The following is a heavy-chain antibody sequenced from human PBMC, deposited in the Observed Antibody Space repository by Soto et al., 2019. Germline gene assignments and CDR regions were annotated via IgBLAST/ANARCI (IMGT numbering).Heavy chain of an antibody. Sequence: SETLSLTCTVSGGSISSSSYYWGWIRQPPGKGLEWIGSIYYSGSTYYNPSLKSRVTISVDTSKNQFSLKLSSVTAADTAVYYCARAYYDSSGYYPALYFDYWGQGTLVTVSS. CDR3: ARAYYDSSGYYPALYFDY. CDR1: GGSISSSSYY. V-gene: IGHV4-39*01. J-gene: IGHJ4*02. CDR2: IYYSGST. D-gene: IGHD3-22*01.